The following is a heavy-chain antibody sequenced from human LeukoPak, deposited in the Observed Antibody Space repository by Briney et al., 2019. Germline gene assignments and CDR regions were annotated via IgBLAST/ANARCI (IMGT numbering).Heavy chain of an antibody. D-gene: IGHD3-10*01. V-gene: IGHV5-51*01. Sequence: GASLQISCKASGYSFTTYWIVWVRQKPGQGLEWMGIIHPRDSETKYSPSSEGQVTISADESISTAYMQWSSLKASDTAKYYCARSRSGIHFDSWGQGSQVTVSS. CDR3: ARSRSGIHFDS. CDR1: GYSFTTYW. J-gene: IGHJ4*02. CDR2: IHPRDSET.